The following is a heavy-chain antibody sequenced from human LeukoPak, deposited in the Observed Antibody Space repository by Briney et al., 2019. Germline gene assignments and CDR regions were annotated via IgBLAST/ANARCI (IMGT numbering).Heavy chain of an antibody. CDR1: GFTVSSNY. D-gene: IGHD6-19*01. Sequence: GGSLRLSCAASGFTVSSNYMSWVRQAPGKGLEWVSGISWNSGSIGYADSVKGRFTISRDNAKNSLYLQMNSLRAEDTALYYCAKDQPVAGYTPSAFDIWGQGTMVTVSS. J-gene: IGHJ3*02. V-gene: IGHV3-9*01. CDR3: AKDQPVAGYTPSAFDI. CDR2: ISWNSGSI.